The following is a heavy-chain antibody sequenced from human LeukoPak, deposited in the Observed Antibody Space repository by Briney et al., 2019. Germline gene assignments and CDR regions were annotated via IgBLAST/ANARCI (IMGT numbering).Heavy chain of an antibody. Sequence: VASVNVSCKASGYTFNSYAMHWVRQAPGQRLEWMGWINPVNGNTEYSQNFQGRVTITRDTSASTAYMELSSLGSEDTAVYYCARIFLRSGYYYFDYWGQGTLVTVSS. J-gene: IGHJ4*02. CDR1: GYTFNSYA. CDR3: ARIFLRSGYYYFDY. CDR2: INPVNGNT. D-gene: IGHD3-3*01. V-gene: IGHV1-3*01.